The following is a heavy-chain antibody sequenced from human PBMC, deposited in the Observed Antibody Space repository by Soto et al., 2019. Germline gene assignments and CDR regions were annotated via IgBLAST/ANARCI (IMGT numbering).Heavy chain of an antibody. CDR1: GGSIRSGGYY. Sequence: QVKLQESGPGLVKPSQTLSLSCTVSGGSIRSGGYYWSWIRQHAGKGLEWIGYIYYSGGTDYNPSLKRRVTMSLDTSKNQFSLRLTAVTAAETAVYFCATMHDYGDYAPFDNWGQGTLVTVAT. J-gene: IGHJ4*02. V-gene: IGHV4-31*03. CDR3: ATMHDYGDYAPFDN. D-gene: IGHD4-17*01. CDR2: IYYSGGT.